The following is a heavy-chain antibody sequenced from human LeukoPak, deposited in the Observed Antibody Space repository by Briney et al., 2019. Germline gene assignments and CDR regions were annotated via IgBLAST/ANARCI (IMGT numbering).Heavy chain of an antibody. CDR1: GFSISSGYY. D-gene: IGHD3-16*01. V-gene: IGHV4-38-2*02. J-gene: IGHJ4*02. Sequence: KPSETLSLTCTVSGFSISSGYYWGWIRQPPGKGLEWIGNIFQSGSTYYNPSLKSRVTISVDTSKNQFSLKLSSVTAADTAVYYCARDLRGLVDYWGQGTLVTVSS. CDR2: IFQSGST. CDR3: ARDLRGLVDY.